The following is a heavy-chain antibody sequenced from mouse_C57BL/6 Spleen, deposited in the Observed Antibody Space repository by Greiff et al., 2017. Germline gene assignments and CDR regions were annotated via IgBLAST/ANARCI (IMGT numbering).Heavy chain of an antibody. CDR2: ISSGSSTI. V-gene: IGHV5-17*01. D-gene: IGHD1-1*01. CDR1: GFTFSDYG. Sequence: EVKLVESGGGLVKPGGSLKLSCAASGFTFSDYGMHWVRQAPEKGLEWVAYISSGSSTIYYADTVKGRFTISRDNAKNTLFLQMTSLRSEDTAMYYCAKGGYGSRGAYAMDYWGQGTSVTVSS. CDR3: AKGGYGSRGAYAMDY. J-gene: IGHJ4*01.